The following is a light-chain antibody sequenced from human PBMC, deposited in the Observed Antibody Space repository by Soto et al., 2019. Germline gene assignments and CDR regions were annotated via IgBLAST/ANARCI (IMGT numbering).Light chain of an antibody. CDR1: QSVLYSSTNKNS. J-gene: IGKJ3*01. CDR3: QQYYNTPFT. V-gene: IGKV4-1*01. Sequence: DIVMTQSPDSLAVSLGERATINCKSSQSVLYSSTNKNSLAWYQQKLGHPPKLLIYWASTRESGVPDRFSGSGSGTDFTLTISSLQAEDGAVYYCQQYYNTPFTFGPGTKVGIK. CDR2: WAS.